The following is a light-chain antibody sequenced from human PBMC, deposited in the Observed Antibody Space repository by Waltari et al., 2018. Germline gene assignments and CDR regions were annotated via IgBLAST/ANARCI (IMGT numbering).Light chain of an antibody. Sequence: IVLTQSPGTLSLSPGESATLSCRTSQSVTRALAWYQQKPGKAPRLLIYGASNRATGIPDGFSGSGSGTDFSLTISSLEPEDFAVYYCQHYLRLPVTFGQGTKVEVK. J-gene: IGKJ1*01. V-gene: IGKV3-20*01. CDR1: QSVTRA. CDR2: GAS. CDR3: QHYLRLPVT.